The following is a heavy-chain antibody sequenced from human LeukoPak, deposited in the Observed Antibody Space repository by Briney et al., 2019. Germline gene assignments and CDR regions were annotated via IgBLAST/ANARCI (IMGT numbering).Heavy chain of an antibody. D-gene: IGHD5-12*01. V-gene: IGHV1-2*02. J-gene: IGHJ4*02. Sequence: EASVKVSCKASGYTFTSYDINWVRQATGQGLEWMGWMNRNSGGTNYAQKFQGRVTMTGDTPINTAYLELSGLTYDDTAVYFCARDFSGYDLRYWGQGTQVTVSS. CDR1: GYTFTSYD. CDR3: ARDFSGYDLRY. CDR2: MNRNSGGT.